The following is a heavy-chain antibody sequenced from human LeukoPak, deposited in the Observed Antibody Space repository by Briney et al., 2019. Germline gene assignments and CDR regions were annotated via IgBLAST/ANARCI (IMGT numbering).Heavy chain of an antibody. CDR2: IYYSGSA. CDR3: ARFGGSGYYDAGY. Sequence: SETLSLTCTVSGGSISSSSYYWGWIRQPPGKGLEWIGSIYYSGSAYYNPSLKSRVTISVDTSKNQFSLKLSSVTAADTAVYYCARFGGSGYYDAGYWGQGTLVTVSS. D-gene: IGHD3-22*01. J-gene: IGHJ4*02. CDR1: GGSISSSSYY. V-gene: IGHV4-39*07.